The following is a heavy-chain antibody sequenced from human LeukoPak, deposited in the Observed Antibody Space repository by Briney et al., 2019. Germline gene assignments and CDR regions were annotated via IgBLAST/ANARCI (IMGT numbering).Heavy chain of an antibody. Sequence: GGSLRLSCAASGFTFSSYAMSWVRQAPGEGLEWVSAISDSGGSTYYADSVKGRFTISRDNSKNTLYLQMNSLRAEDTAVYYCAKGVYDFWSSYDYWGQGTLVTVSS. V-gene: IGHV3-23*01. CDR2: ISDSGGST. CDR1: GFTFSSYA. D-gene: IGHD3-3*01. CDR3: AKGVYDFWSSYDY. J-gene: IGHJ4*02.